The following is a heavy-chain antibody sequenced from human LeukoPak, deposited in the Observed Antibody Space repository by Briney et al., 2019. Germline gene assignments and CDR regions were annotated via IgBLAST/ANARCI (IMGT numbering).Heavy chain of an antibody. J-gene: IGHJ4*02. V-gene: IGHV4-34*01. D-gene: IGHD3-16*02. Sequence: SETLSLTCAVYGGSFSGYYWSWIRQPPGKGLEWIGEINHSGSTNYNPSLKSRVTISVDTSKNQFSLKLSSVTAADTAVYYCARGSSYYDYVWGSYRGQFDYWGQGTLVTVPS. CDR1: GGSFSGYY. CDR3: ARGSSYYDYVWGSYRGQFDY. CDR2: INHSGST.